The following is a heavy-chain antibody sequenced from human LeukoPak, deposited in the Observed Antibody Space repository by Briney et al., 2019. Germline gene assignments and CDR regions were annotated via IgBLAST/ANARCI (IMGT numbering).Heavy chain of an antibody. V-gene: IGHV5-10-1*01. CDR2: IDPSDSYT. CDR3: ARRVLPVTSYYYYSGMDV. D-gene: IGHD2-2*01. CDR1: GYSFTSYW. Sequence: GESLKISCKGSGYSFTSYWISWVRQMPGKGLEWVGRIDPSDSYTNYSPSFQGHVTISADKSISTAYLQWTSLKASDTAMYYCARRVLPVTSYYYYSGMDVWGQGTTVTVSS. J-gene: IGHJ6*02.